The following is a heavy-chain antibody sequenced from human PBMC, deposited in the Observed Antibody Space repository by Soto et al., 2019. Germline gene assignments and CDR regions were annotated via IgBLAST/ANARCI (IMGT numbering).Heavy chain of an antibody. CDR2: IDYSGST. J-gene: IGHJ3*02. V-gene: IGHV4-31*03. CDR3: ARDILLWFWDLPPRAHDDCDI. CDR1: GGSISSGGYF. Sequence: QVQLQESGPGLVKPSQTLSLTCTVSGGSISSGGYFWSWIRQQPGKGLEWIGDIDYSGSTYSNPSLKRRVTISVDTSKNQFSLKLSSVTAADTAVYYCARDILLWFWDLPPRAHDDCDIWDQGTMVTVSS. D-gene: IGHD3-10*01.